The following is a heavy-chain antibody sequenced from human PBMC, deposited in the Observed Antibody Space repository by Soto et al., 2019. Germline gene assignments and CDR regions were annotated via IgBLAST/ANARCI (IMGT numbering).Heavy chain of an antibody. D-gene: IGHD1-26*01. CDR1: GFTFDDYA. CDR2: ISWNSGSI. J-gene: IGHJ4*02. CDR3: AKSGSGPYFDY. Sequence: VQLVESGGGLVQPGRSLRLSCAASGFTFDDYAMHWVRQAPGKGLEWVSGISWNSGSIGYADSVKGRFTISRDNAKNSLYLQMNSLRAEDTALYYCAKSGSGPYFDYWGQGTLVTVSS. V-gene: IGHV3-9*01.